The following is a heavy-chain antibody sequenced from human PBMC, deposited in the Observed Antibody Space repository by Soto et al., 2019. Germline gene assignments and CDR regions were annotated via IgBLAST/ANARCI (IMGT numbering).Heavy chain of an antibody. CDR1: GDPVSSSSYY. CDR2: IYYSGST. J-gene: IGHJ6*03. V-gene: IGHV4-39*01. CDR3: ARGGGGVRFFSTNYYYYMDV. D-gene: IGHD3-3*01. Sequence: PSETLSLTCTVSGDPVSSSSYYWGWIRQPPGKGLEWIGSIYYSGSTYYSPSLETRVIISVDTSKNQFSLKLTSVTAADTAVYYCARGGGGVRFFSTNYYYYMDVWGKGTTVTVSS.